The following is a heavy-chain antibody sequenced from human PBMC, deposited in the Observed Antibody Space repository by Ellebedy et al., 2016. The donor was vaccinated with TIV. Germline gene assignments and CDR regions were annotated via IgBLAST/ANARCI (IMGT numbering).Heavy chain of an antibody. J-gene: IGHJ4*02. V-gene: IGHV3-30*03. D-gene: IGHD2-15*01. CDR2: ISYDGSNK. Sequence: GESLKISCAASGFILSRHGMHWVRQAPGKGLEWVAVISYDGSNKYYADSVKGRFTISRDNSKNTLYLQMNSLRAEDTAVYYCARDGYFHDGFDYWGQGTLVSVSS. CDR1: GFILSRHG. CDR3: ARDGYFHDGFDY.